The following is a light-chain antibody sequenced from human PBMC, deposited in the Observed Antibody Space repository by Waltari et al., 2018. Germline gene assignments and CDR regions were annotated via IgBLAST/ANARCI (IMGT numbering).Light chain of an antibody. V-gene: IGLV3-21*02. Sequence: SYVLTQPPSVSVAPGQTARISCDGNNIGSKNVHWYQQKPGQAPVLVVYDDGDRPSGIPERFSGSNSGNTATLTISRVDAGDEADYYCQVWDSGGDHYVFGTVTKVTVL. CDR2: DDG. J-gene: IGLJ1*01. CDR3: QVWDSGGDHYV. CDR1: NIGSKN.